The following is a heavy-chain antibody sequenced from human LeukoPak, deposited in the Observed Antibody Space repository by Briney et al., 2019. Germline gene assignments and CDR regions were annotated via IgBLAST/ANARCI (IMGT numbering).Heavy chain of an antibody. Sequence: PSETLSLTCGVYGGSFSGDYWSWIRQPPGMGLEWIGEMNHSGSTNFHPSLNSRVSMSVDTSKNQFSLKLNSVTAADTAIYYCARGGLRFLEWSFDYWDQGTLVTVSS. D-gene: IGHD3-3*01. J-gene: IGHJ4*02. V-gene: IGHV4-34*01. CDR3: ARGGLRFLEWSFDY. CDR2: MNHSGST. CDR1: GGSFSGDY.